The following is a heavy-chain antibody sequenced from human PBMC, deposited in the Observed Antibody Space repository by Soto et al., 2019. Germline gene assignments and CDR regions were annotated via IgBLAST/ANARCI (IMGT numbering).Heavy chain of an antibody. CDR1: GYTFTSYG. V-gene: IGHV1-69*04. CDR2: IIPILGIA. D-gene: IGHD3-10*01. Sequence: GASVKVSCKASGYTFTSYGISWVRQAPGQGLEWMGRIIPILGIANYAQKFQGRVTITADKSTSTAYMELSSLRSEDTAVYYCARSLHHHLITMVRGESFPFDPWGQGTLVTVSS. J-gene: IGHJ5*02. CDR3: ARSLHHHLITMVRGESFPFDP.